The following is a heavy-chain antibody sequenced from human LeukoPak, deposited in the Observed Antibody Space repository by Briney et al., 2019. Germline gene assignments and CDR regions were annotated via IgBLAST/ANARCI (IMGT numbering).Heavy chain of an antibody. Sequence: SETLSLTCTVSGGSISVSSYYWGWIRQPPGKGLEWIGSIYYSGSAYYNPSLKSRVTISVDTSKNQFSLRLSSVTAADTAVYYCARGSGYYYVDFDYWGQGTLVTVSS. CDR2: IYYSGSA. CDR3: ARGSGYYYVDFDY. V-gene: IGHV4-39*01. CDR1: GGSISVSSYY. D-gene: IGHD3-22*01. J-gene: IGHJ4*02.